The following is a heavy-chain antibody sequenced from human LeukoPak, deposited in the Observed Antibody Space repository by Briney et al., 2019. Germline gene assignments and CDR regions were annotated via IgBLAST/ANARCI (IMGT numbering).Heavy chain of an antibody. J-gene: IGHJ4*02. D-gene: IGHD4/OR15-4a*01. CDR2: ISGSGGST. CDR1: GFTFSSYG. V-gene: IGHV3-23*01. CDR3: ARRAGAYSHPYDY. Sequence: GGSLRLSCAASGFTFSSYGMSWVRQAPGKGLEWVSAISGSGGSTYYADSVKGRFTISRVNSKNTLYLQMNSLRAEDTAVYYCARRAGAYSHPYDYWGQGTLVTVSS.